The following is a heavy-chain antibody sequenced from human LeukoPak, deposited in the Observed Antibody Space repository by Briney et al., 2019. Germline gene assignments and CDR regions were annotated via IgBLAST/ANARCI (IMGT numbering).Heavy chain of an antibody. J-gene: IGHJ3*02. CDR2: IIPIFGTA. Sequence: SVTVSCKASGGTFSSYAISWVRQAPGQGLEWMGGIIPIFGTANYAQKFQGRVTITADESTSTAYMELSSLRSEDTAVYYCARDRDPTVTTSAFDIWGQGTMVTVSS. CDR1: GGTFSSYA. D-gene: IGHD4-17*01. CDR3: ARDRDPTVTTSAFDI. V-gene: IGHV1-69*13.